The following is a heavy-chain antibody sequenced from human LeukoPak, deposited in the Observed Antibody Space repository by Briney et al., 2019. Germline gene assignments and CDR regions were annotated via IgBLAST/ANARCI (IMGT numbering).Heavy chain of an antibody. V-gene: IGHV3-11*04. Sequence: GGSLRLSCAASGFTFSDYYMSWIRQAPGKGLEWVSYISSSGSTIYYADSVKGRFTISRDNAKNSLYLQMNSLRAEDTAVYYCAKVDCSSTSCYRVAAFDIWGQGTMVTVSS. CDR3: AKVDCSSTSCYRVAAFDI. D-gene: IGHD2-2*02. CDR2: ISSSGSTI. J-gene: IGHJ3*02. CDR1: GFTFSDYY.